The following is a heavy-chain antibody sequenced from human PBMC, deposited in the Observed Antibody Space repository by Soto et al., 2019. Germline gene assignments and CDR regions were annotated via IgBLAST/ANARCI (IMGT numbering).Heavy chain of an antibody. J-gene: IGHJ4*02. Sequence: QVQLQESGPGLVKPSETLSLTCTVSGGSIRDYFWPWIRQPPGKGLEWIGYIYYSGRTNYNPSLKSRGSISVDTSKNQFSLQLRSVTAADTAVYYCARVGGDDFGDSGGFDYWGQGTLVTVSS. CDR2: IYYSGRT. V-gene: IGHV4-59*01. CDR1: GGSIRDYF. D-gene: IGHD4-17*01. CDR3: ARVGGDDFGDSGGFDY.